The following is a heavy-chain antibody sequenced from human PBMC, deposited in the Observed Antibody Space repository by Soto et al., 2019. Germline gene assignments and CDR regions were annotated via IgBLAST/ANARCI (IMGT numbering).Heavy chain of an antibody. D-gene: IGHD1-7*01. Sequence: EVQLLESGGGLVQPGGSLRLSCAASGFTFSSYAMNWVRQAPGKGLEWVSDISGSGGSTYYADSVKGRFTISRDSSKNTLCLQMNILIAEDTAVYYCAKGNSWSPALVLDIWCQGTMVTVSS. V-gene: IGHV3-23*01. CDR3: AKGNSWSPALVLDI. J-gene: IGHJ3*02. CDR2: ISGSGGST. CDR1: GFTFSSYA.